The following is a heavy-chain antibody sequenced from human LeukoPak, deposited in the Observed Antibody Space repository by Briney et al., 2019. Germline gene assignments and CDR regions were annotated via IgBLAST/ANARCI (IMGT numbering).Heavy chain of an antibody. CDR2: ISYDGNSQ. D-gene: IGHD1-1*01. CDR1: GFTFSSYA. J-gene: IGHJ4*02. CDR3: AKPYPTLTTSAVLDN. Sequence: GGSLRLSCAASGFTFSSYAMHWVRQAPGRGLEWVAAISYDGNSQHYGAPVKGRFTISRDNSKNTVYLQINTLRTDDAAIYYCAKPYPTLTTSAVLDNWGQGTLVTVS. V-gene: IGHV3-30*18.